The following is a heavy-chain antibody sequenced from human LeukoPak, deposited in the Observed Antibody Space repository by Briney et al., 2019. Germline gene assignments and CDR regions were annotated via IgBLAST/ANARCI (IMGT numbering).Heavy chain of an antibody. J-gene: IGHJ4*02. CDR3: ARYSSGWYYFDY. V-gene: IGHV1-2*02. D-gene: IGHD6-19*01. CDR1: GYTFTGYY. CDR2: INPNSGGT. Sequence: ASVKVSCKASGYTFTGYYMHWVRQAPGQGLEWMGWINPNSGGTNYAQKFQGRVTMTRDTSIRTAYMELSRLRSDDTAVYYCARYSSGWYYFDYWGQGTLVTVSS.